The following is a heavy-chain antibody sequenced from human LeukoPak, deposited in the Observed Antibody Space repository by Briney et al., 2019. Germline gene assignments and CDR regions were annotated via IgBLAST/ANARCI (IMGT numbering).Heavy chain of an antibody. V-gene: IGHV3-30*18. Sequence: GRSLRLSCTVSGFTFSNYGMHWVRQAPGKGLEWVAFISYDGSRKYYADSVEGRFTISRDNAKNTLDLQMNSLRAEGTAVFYCAKVPLSGTTFDYWGQGTLVTVSS. D-gene: IGHD1-7*01. CDR3: AKVPLSGTTFDY. CDR2: ISYDGSRK. J-gene: IGHJ4*02. CDR1: GFTFSNYG.